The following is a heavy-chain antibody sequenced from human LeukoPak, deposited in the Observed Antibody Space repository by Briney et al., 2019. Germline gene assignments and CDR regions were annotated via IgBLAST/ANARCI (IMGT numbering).Heavy chain of an antibody. Sequence: PSETLSLTCTVSGGSISNYYWSWIRQPPGKGLEWIGYISYSGSTNNNPSLKSRATISVDTTKNQFSLKLSSVTAADTAVYYCARGRVGAIPWGQGTLVTVSS. CDR3: ARGRVGAIP. V-gene: IGHV4-59*12. J-gene: IGHJ5*02. CDR2: ISYSGST. D-gene: IGHD1-26*01. CDR1: GGSISNYY.